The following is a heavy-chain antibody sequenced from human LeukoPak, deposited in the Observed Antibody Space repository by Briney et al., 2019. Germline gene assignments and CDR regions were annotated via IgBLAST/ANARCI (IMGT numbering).Heavy chain of an antibody. CDR2: INHSGST. Sequence: SETLSLTCAVYGGSFSGYYWSWIRQPQGKGLEWIGEINHSGSTNYNPSLKSRVTISIDTSKNQFSLKLSSVTAADTAVYYCARLRPLDYWGQGTLVTVSS. J-gene: IGHJ4*02. CDR1: GGSFSGYY. V-gene: IGHV4-34*01. CDR3: ARLRPLDY.